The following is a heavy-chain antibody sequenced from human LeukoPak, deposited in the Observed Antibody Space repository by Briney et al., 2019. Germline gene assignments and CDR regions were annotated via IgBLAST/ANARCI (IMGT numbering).Heavy chain of an antibody. D-gene: IGHD3-16*01. CDR3: ARKLWHRNDC. V-gene: IGHV3-30-3*01. J-gene: IGHJ4*02. CDR2: ISYDESNK. Sequence: GGSLRLSCAASGFTFSSYAMHWVRQAPGKGLEWVAVISYDESNKYYADSVKGRFTVSRDNFKNTLYLQMNSLRAEDTALYYCARKLWHRNDCWGQGTLVTVSS. CDR1: GFTFSSYA.